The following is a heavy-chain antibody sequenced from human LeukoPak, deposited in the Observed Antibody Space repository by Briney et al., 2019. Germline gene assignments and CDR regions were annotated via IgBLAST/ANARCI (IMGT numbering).Heavy chain of an antibody. CDR3: ASTLDYYDSSGYAFDI. CDR2: IYPGDSDT. Sequence: GESLKISCKGSGYSFTSYWIGWVRQMPGKGLEWMGIIYPGDSDTRYSPSFQGQVTISADKSISTAYLQWSSLKASDTAMYYCASTLDYYDSSGYAFDIWGQGTMVTVSS. CDR1: GYSFTSYW. D-gene: IGHD3-22*01. J-gene: IGHJ3*02. V-gene: IGHV5-51*01.